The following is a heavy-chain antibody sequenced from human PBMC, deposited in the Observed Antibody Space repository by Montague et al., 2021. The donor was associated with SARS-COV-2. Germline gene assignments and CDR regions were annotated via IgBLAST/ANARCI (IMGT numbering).Heavy chain of an antibody. V-gene: IGHV4-38-2*02. CDR2: IYYAGYI. D-gene: IGHD2-21*02. CDR1: GYSISSGYF. Sequence: SETLSLTCTVFGYSISSGYFWAWLRQPPGKGLEWIGSIYYAGYIHYNPSLKSRVSISIDTSRNQISLRVTDVAAADTAVYYCARAPCVGDCNSLAIWFDPWGQGTLVSVSS. J-gene: IGHJ5*02. CDR3: ARAPCVGDCNSLAIWFDP.